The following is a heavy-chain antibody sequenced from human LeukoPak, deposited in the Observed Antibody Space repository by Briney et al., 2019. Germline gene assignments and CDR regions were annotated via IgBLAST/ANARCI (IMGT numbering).Heavy chain of an antibody. J-gene: IGHJ4*02. V-gene: IGHV4-4*07. CDR1: GGSISSYY. CDR2: IYTSGST. Sequence: PSETLSLTCTVSGGSISSYYWSWIRQPAGKGLEWIGRIYTSGSTNYNPSPKSRVTMSVDTSKNQFSLKLSSVTAADTAVYYCARYCSSTSCYPAPEYYFDYWGQGTLVTVSS. CDR3: ARYCSSTSCYPAPEYYFDY. D-gene: IGHD2-2*01.